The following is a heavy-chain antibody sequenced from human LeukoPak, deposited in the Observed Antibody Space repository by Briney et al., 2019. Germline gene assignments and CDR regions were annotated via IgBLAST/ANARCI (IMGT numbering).Heavy chain of an antibody. CDR2: IIPIFGTA. CDR1: GGTFSSYA. J-gene: IGHJ3*02. V-gene: IGHV1-69*05. CDR3: AGTYYYDSSGSYRAFDI. Sequence: GGSLRLSCAASGGTFSSYAISWVRQAPGQGLEWMGGIIPIFGTANYAQKFQGRVTITTDESTSTAYMELSSLRSEDTAVYYCAGTYYYDSSGSYRAFDIWGQGTMVTVSS. D-gene: IGHD3-22*01.